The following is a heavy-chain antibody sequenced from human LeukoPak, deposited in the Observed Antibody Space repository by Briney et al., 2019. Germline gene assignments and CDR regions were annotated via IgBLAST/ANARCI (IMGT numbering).Heavy chain of an antibody. V-gene: IGHV3-23*01. CDR3: AKRGVVIRVILVGFHKEAYYFDS. CDR2: ISDSGGSP. D-gene: IGHD3-22*01. CDR1: GITLSNYG. Sequence: GGPLRLSCAVSGITLSNYGMRWLGQAPGKGLEWVAGISDSGGSPHYADSVKGRFTISRDNPKNTLYLQMNSLRAEDTAVYFCAKRGVVIRVILVGFHKEAYYFDSWGQGALVTVSS. J-gene: IGHJ4*02.